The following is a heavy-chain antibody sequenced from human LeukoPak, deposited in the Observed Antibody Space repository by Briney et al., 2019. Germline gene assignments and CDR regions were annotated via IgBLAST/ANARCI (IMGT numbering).Heavy chain of an antibody. Sequence: PGGSLRLSCAASGFTFSSYSMNWVRQAPGKGLEWVSSISSSSSYIYYADSVKGRFTISRDNAKDSLYLQMNSLRAEDTAVYYCARDRLLWFGELLPNFDYWGQGTLVTVSS. CDR1: GFTFSSYS. J-gene: IGHJ4*02. D-gene: IGHD3-10*01. V-gene: IGHV3-21*01. CDR3: ARDRLLWFGELLPNFDY. CDR2: ISSSSSYI.